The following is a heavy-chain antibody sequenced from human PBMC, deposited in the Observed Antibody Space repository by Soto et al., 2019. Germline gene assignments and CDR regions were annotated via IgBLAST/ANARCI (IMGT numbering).Heavy chain of an antibody. J-gene: IGHJ5*02. CDR2: LYYFGTT. Sequence: QLQLQESGPGLVKPSETLSLTCAVSGDSITSSSYYWAWIRQPPGKGLEWIGNLYYFGTTYYNPSLKSRVTISVDTSNNQFSLRLSSVTAADTALYYCASQPVKGRYLEWFFPGSWGQGTLVTVSS. CDR3: ASQPVKGRYLEWFFPGS. CDR1: GDSITSSSYY. V-gene: IGHV4-39*01. D-gene: IGHD3-3*01.